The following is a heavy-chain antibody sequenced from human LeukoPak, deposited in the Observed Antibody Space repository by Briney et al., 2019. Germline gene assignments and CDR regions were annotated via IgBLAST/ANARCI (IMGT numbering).Heavy chain of an antibody. J-gene: IGHJ4*02. V-gene: IGHV1-2*02. D-gene: IGHD6-19*01. CDR3: ARARYSSGWYFDY. CDR2: INPNSGGT. CDR1: GYTFTGYY. Sequence: GASVKVSCKASGYTFTGYYMHWVRQAPGQGLEWMGWINPNSGGTNYAQKFQGRVTMTRDTSIITAYMELSRLRSDDTAVYYCARARYSSGWYFDYWGQGTLVTVSS.